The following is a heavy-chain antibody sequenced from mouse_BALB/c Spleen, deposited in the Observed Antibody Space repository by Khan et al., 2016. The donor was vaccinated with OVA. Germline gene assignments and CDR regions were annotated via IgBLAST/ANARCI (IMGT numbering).Heavy chain of an antibody. J-gene: IGHJ4*01. CDR1: GYSITSDYA. CDR3: ARRGYGYYGAITY. D-gene: IGHD2-3*01. V-gene: IGHV3-2*02. Sequence: EVQLQESGPGLVKPSQSLSLTCTVTGYSITSDYAWNWIRQFPGNKLEWMGYISYSGSTSYNPSLKSRISITRDTSKNQFFLQLNSVTTEDTATEYCARRGYGYYGAITYWGQGTPVTVSS. CDR2: ISYSGST.